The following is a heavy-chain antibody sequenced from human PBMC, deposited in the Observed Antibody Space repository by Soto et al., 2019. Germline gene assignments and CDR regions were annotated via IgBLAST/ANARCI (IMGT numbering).Heavy chain of an antibody. V-gene: IGHV3-23*01. CDR1: GFTFSSYA. D-gene: IGHD6-13*01. CDR2: ISGSGGST. Sequence: GGSLMLSCAASGFTFSSYAMSWVRQAPGKGLEWVSAISGSGGSTYYADSVKGRFTISRDNSKNTLYLQMNSLRAEDTAVYYCANTPIAAAARSFDYWGQGTLVTVSS. J-gene: IGHJ4*02. CDR3: ANTPIAAAARSFDY.